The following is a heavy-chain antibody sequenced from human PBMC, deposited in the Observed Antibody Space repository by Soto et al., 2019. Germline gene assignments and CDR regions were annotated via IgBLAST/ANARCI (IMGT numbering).Heavy chain of an antibody. CDR3: ARDGYCSSTSCYGLRYYYYYMDV. CDR2: IWYDGSNK. Sequence: GGSLRLSCAASGFTFSSYGMHWVRQAPGKGLEWVAVIWYDGSNKYYADSVKGRFTISRDNSKNTLYLQMNSLRAEDTAVYYCARDGYCSSTSCYGLRYYYYYMDVWGKGTTVTVSS. CDR1: GFTFSSYG. D-gene: IGHD2-2*01. J-gene: IGHJ6*03. V-gene: IGHV3-33*01.